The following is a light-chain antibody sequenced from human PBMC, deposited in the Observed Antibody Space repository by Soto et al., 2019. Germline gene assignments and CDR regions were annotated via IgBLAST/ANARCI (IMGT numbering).Light chain of an antibody. V-gene: IGKV2-28*01. Sequence: DVVLTQSPLSLPVTPGEPASISCRSSQSLLYSNGYIYLDWYVQKPGQSPQLLIFLGSNRASGVPDRFSGSVSGIDFTLSISRVEADYVGVYYCMQSRQSPRTFGGGTKVEIK. CDR1: QSLLYSNGYIY. J-gene: IGKJ4*01. CDR2: LGS. CDR3: MQSRQSPRT.